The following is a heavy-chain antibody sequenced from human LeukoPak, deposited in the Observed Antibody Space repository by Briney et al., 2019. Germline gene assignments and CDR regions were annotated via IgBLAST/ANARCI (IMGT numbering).Heavy chain of an antibody. J-gene: IGHJ5*02. V-gene: IGHV1-69*13. D-gene: IGHD3-10*01. CDR2: NIPIFGTA. CDR1: GGTFSSYA. Sequence: SVKVSCRASGGTFSSYAISWVRQAPGQGLEWMGGNIPIFGTANYAKKFQGRVTITADESTSTAYMELSNLRSEDTAVYYCARGFGSYGSGSGLVGAWGQGTLVTVSS. CDR3: ARGFGSYGSGSGLVGA.